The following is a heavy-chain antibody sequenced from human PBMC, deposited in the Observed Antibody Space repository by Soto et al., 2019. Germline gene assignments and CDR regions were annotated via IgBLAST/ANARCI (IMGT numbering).Heavy chain of an antibody. J-gene: IGHJ6*02. D-gene: IGHD6-25*01. CDR3: ARDLRAARNYYYGMDV. V-gene: IGHV3-30-3*01. CDR1: GFTCSSYA. CDR2: ISYDGSNK. Sequence: GGSLRLCCAASGFTCSSYARHWVRQAPGKGLEWVAVISYDGSNKYYADSVKGRFTISRDNSKNTLYLQMNSLRAEDTAVYYCARDLRAARNYYYGMDVWGQGTTVTVSS.